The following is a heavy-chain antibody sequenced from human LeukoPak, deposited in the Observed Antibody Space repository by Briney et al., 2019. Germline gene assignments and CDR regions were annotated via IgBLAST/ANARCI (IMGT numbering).Heavy chain of an antibody. CDR2: INPNSGGT. J-gene: IGHJ5*02. V-gene: IGHV1-2*02. CDR3: ARDLFRGANWFDP. CDR1: GYTFTGYY. Sequence: GASVKVSCKASGYTFTGYYIHWVRQAPGQGLEWMGWINPNSGGTNYAQKFQGRVTMTRDTSISTAYMALSRLRSDDTDVYYCARDLFRGANWFDPWGQGTLVTVSS. D-gene: IGHD3-10*01.